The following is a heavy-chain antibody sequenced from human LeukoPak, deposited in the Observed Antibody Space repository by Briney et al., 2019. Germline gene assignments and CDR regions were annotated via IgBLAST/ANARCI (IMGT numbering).Heavy chain of an antibody. Sequence: PGGSLRLSCAASGFTFSSYGMHWVRQAPGKGLEWVSYISNSGSIIYYADSVKGRFTISRDNAKNSLYLQMNSLRAEDTAMYYCARAAKFEFYFDYWGQGTLVTVSS. V-gene: IGHV3-48*04. CDR3: ARAAKFEFYFDY. D-gene: IGHD3-10*01. CDR1: GFTFSSYG. J-gene: IGHJ4*02. CDR2: ISNSGSII.